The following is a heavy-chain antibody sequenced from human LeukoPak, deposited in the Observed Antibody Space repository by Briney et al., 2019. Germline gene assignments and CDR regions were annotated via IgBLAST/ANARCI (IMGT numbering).Heavy chain of an antibody. V-gene: IGHV4-31*03. Sequence: PSETLSLTCTVSGGSISSGGYYWSWIRQHPGKGLEWIVYIYYSGSTYCNPSLKSRVTISVHTSKNQFSLKLSSVTAADTAVYYCAREHGVLLWFGELWGAFDIWGQGTMVTVSS. D-gene: IGHD3-10*01. J-gene: IGHJ3*02. CDR2: IYYSGST. CDR3: AREHGVLLWFGELWGAFDI. CDR1: GGSISSGGYY.